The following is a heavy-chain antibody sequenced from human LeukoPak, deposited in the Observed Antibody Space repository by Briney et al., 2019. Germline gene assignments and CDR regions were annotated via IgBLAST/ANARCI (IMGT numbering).Heavy chain of an antibody. CDR1: AYSVNSGYY. D-gene: IGHD3-10*01. CDR2: IYHTGSA. CDR3: ARGLGSGTL. V-gene: IGHV4-38-2*01. Sequence: KPSETLSLTCAVSAYSVNSGYYWVWIRQPPRKGLEWIGSIYHTGSAYYDPSLKSRVTISVDTSKNQFSLNLTSVTAADTAVYYCARGLGSGTLWGQGTMVTVSS. J-gene: IGHJ3*01.